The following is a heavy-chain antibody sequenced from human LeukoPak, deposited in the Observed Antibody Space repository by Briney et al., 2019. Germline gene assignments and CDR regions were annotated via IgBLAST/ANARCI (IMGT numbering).Heavy chain of an antibody. Sequence: GGSLRLSCAASGVTFSSYAMSWVRQAPGKGLEWVSAISGSGGSTYYADSVKGRFTISRDNSKNTLYLQMNSLRAEDTAVYYCAKGVCSGGSCPLDYWGQGTLVTVSS. CDR2: ISGSGGST. V-gene: IGHV3-23*01. D-gene: IGHD2-15*01. J-gene: IGHJ4*02. CDR3: AKGVCSGGSCPLDY. CDR1: GVTFSSYA.